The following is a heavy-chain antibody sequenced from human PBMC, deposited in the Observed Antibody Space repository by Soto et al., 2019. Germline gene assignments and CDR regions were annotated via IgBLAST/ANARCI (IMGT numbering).Heavy chain of an antibody. D-gene: IGHD6-13*01. CDR1: GYTFTSYD. J-gene: IGHJ4*02. V-gene: IGHV1-8*01. Sequence: QVQLVQSGAEVKKPGASVKVSCKASGYTFTSYDINWVRQATGQGLEWMGWMNPNSGNTVYAQKFQGRVTMPRNTSIRTAYMELSSLRSEETAVYSCARGHSSSWYVCEYWGQGTLVTVSS. CDR3: ARGHSSSWYVCEY. CDR2: MNPNSGNT.